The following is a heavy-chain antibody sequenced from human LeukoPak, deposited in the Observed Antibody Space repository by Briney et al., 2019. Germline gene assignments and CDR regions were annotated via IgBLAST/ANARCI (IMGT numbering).Heavy chain of an antibody. D-gene: IGHD3-22*01. CDR1: GGTFSSYA. J-gene: IGHJ5*02. V-gene: IGHV1-69*13. Sequence: ASVKVSCKASGGTFSSYAISWVRQAPGQGLEWMGGIIPIFGTANYAQKFQGRVTITADESTSTAYMELSSLRSEDTAVYYCAGAYYYDSSGYSGFNWFDPWGQGTLVTVSS. CDR3: AGAYYYDSSGYSGFNWFDP. CDR2: IIPIFGTA.